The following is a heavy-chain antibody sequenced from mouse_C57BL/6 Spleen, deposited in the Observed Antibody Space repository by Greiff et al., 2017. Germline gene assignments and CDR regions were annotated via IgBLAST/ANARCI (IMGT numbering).Heavy chain of an antibody. CDR2: INPNNGGT. CDR1: GYTFTDYN. V-gene: IGHV1-18*01. CDR3: ARRGIGYFDV. J-gene: IGHJ1*03. Sequence: VQLQQSGPELVKPGASVKIPCKASGYTFTDYNMDWVKQSHGKSLEWIGDINPNNGGTIYNQKFKGKATLTVDKSSSTASMELRSLTSEDTAVYYCARRGIGYFDVWGTGTTVTVSS.